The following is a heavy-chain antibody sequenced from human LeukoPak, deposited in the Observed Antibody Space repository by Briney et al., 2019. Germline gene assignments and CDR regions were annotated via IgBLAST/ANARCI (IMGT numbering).Heavy chain of an antibody. V-gene: IGHV1-18*01. CDR2: ISAYNGNT. Sequence: ASVKVSCKASGYTITSYGISWVRQAPGQGLEWMGWISAYNGNTNYAQKLQGRVTMTTDTSTSTAYMELRSLRSDDTAVYYCARAEPYYYDSSGPDYWGQGTLVTVSS. CDR1: GYTITSYG. J-gene: IGHJ4*02. D-gene: IGHD3-22*01. CDR3: ARAEPYYYDSSGPDY.